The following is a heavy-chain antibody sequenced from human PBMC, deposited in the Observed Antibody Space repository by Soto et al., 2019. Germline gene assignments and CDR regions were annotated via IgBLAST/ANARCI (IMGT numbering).Heavy chain of an antibody. V-gene: IGHV4-4*02. CDR3: ATLPPRIVVVMTDLPT. D-gene: IGHD2-15*01. J-gene: IGHJ5*02. Sequence: QLRESGPGLVKPSGTLSLTCLVSGASISSTYWWSWVRQTPGKRLEWIGQIYHTGTTSYNPSLKNRVTVSLDKSNNQFALWLTSMTAADTAVYYCATLPPRIVVVMTDLPTWGQGTLVTVSS. CDR2: IYHTGTT. CDR1: GASISSTYW.